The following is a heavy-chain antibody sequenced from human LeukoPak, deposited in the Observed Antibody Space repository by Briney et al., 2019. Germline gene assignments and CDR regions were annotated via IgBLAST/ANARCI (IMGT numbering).Heavy chain of an antibody. CDR3: ARGVPSLGSTGYYYYMDV. V-gene: IGHV4-34*01. J-gene: IGHJ6*03. D-gene: IGHD2-2*01. CDR2: INHSGST. Sequence: SETLSLTCAVYGGSFSGYYWSWIRQPPGKGLEWIGEINHSGSTNYNPSLKSRVTISVDTSKNQFSLKLSSVTAADTAVYYCARGVPSLGSTGYYYYMDVWGKGTTVTVSS. CDR1: GGSFSGYY.